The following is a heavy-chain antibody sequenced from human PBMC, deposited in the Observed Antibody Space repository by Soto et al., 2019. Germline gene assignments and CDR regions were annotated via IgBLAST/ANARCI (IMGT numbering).Heavy chain of an antibody. Sequence: GGSLRLSCAASGFTFSSYGMHWVHQAPGKGLEWVAVISYDGSNKYYADSVKGRFTISRDNSKNTLYLQMNSLRAEDTAVYYCAKDRYYDYIWGSYFCYWGQGTLVTVSS. CDR3: AKDRYYDYIWGSYFCY. J-gene: IGHJ4*02. V-gene: IGHV3-30*18. CDR1: GFTFSSYG. CDR2: ISYDGSNK. D-gene: IGHD3-16*01.